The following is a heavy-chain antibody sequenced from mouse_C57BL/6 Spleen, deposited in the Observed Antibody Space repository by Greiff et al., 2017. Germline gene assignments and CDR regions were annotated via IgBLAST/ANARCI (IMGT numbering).Heavy chain of an antibody. CDR3: ARDYYFNSRFAY. V-gene: IGHV5-4*01. CDR2: ISDGGSYT. J-gene: IGHJ3*01. CDR1: GFTFSSYA. Sequence: EVQLVQSGGGLVKPGGSLKLSCAASGFTFSSYAMSWVRQTPEKRLEWVATISDGGSYTYYPENVKGRFTISRDTAKNNLYLQMSHLKSEDTAMYYCARDYYFNSRFAYWGQGTLVTVSA. D-gene: IGHD2-1*01.